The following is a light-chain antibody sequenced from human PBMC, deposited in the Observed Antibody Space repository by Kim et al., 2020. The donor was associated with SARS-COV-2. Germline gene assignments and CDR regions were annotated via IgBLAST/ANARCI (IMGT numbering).Light chain of an antibody. CDR1: ENIGTW. CDR2: LAS. Sequence: DIQMTQSPSTLSASVGDRVTITCRASENIGTWLAWYQQKPGRAPSLLIYLASTLESGVPSRFRGTGSGTEFSLSITSLQPDDFATYYCQHYSRFPYTFGQGTKLEI. J-gene: IGKJ2*01. V-gene: IGKV1-5*03. CDR3: QHYSRFPYT.